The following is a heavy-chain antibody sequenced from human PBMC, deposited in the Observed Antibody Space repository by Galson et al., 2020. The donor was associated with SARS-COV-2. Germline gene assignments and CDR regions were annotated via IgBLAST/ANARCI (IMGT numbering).Heavy chain of an antibody. CDR3: ARDVIYSRGLGLDY. J-gene: IGHJ4*02. V-gene: IGHV4-59*01. CDR1: GGSISSYY. CDR2: IYYSGST. D-gene: IGHD6-19*01. Sequence: SETLSLTCTVSGGSISSYYWSWIRQPPGKGLEWIGYIYYSGSTNYNPSLKSRVTILVDTSKNQFSLKLSSVTAADTAVYYCARDVIYSRGLGLDYGGQGTLVIVSS.